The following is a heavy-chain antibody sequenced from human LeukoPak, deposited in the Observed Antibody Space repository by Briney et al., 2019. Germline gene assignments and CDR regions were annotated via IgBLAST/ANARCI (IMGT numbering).Heavy chain of an antibody. D-gene: IGHD3-22*01. CDR3: ARGPYYYDSSGYYIASDY. V-gene: IGHV4-34*01. Sequence: SETLSLTCAVYGGSFSGYYWSWIRQPPGKGLEWIGEINHSGSTNYNPSLKSRVTISVDTSKNQFSLKLSSVTAADTAVYYCARGPYYYDSSGYYIASDYWGQGTLVTVSS. CDR2: INHSGST. CDR1: GGSFSGYY. J-gene: IGHJ4*02.